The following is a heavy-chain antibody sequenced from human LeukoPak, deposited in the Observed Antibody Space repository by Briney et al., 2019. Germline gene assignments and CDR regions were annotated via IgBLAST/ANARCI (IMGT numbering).Heavy chain of an antibody. CDR1: GGSISSSSYY. V-gene: IGHV4-39*07. Sequence: SETLSLTCTVSGGSISSSSYYWGWIRQPPGKGLEWIGSIYYSGSTYYNPSLKSRVTISVDTSKNQFSLKLSSVTAADTAVYYCARGQLLLLGFYYMDVWGKGTTVTISS. CDR3: ARGQLLLLGFYYMDV. CDR2: IYYSGST. D-gene: IGHD2-2*01. J-gene: IGHJ6*03.